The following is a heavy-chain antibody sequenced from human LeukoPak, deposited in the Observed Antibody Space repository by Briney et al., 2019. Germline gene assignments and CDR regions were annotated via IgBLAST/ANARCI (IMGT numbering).Heavy chain of an antibody. CDR2: ISYDGSNR. V-gene: IGHV3-30*01. J-gene: IGHJ4*02. D-gene: IGHD5-12*01. CDR3: ARVGRMWQPLGYYFDY. Sequence: PGGSLRLSCEASGFSFSSYSVHWVRQAPGKGLEWVALISYDGSNRYYSDSVKGRSTISRDNSKSTLYLQLNSLRVEDTAVYYCARVGRMWQPLGYYFDYWGQGTLVTVSS. CDR1: GFSFSSYS.